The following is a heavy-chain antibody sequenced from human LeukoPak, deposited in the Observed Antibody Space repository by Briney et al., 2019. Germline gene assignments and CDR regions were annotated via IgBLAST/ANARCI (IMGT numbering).Heavy chain of an antibody. CDR2: IRSKAYGGTT. Sequence: PGGSLRLSCTASGFTFGDYAMSWVRQAPGKGLEWVGFIRSKAYGGTTEYAASVKGRFTISRDDSKSIAYLQMNSLKTEDTAVYYCTRDGYDYGGNPVDYWGQGTLVTVYS. CDR1: GFTFGDYA. V-gene: IGHV3-49*04. D-gene: IGHD4-23*01. CDR3: TRDGYDYGGNPVDY. J-gene: IGHJ4*01.